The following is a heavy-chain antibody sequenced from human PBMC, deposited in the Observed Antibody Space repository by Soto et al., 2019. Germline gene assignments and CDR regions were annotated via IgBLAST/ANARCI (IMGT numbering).Heavy chain of an antibody. J-gene: IGHJ4*02. CDR2: IIPIFGTA. V-gene: IGHV1-69*01. CDR3: ARGVVVRGVIITGGFDY. CDR1: GGTFSSYA. D-gene: IGHD3-10*01. Sequence: QVQLMQSGAEVKKPGSSVKVSCKASGGTFSSYAISWVRQAPGQGLEWMGGIIPIFGTANYAQKFQGRVTITADESTSTAYMELSSLRSEDTAVYYCARGVVVRGVIITGGFDYWGQGTLVTVSS.